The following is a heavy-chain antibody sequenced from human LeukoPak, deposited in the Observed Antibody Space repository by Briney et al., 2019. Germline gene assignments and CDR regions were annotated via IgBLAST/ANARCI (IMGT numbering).Heavy chain of an antibody. Sequence: SETLSLTCTVSGGSISSYYWSWIRQPPGKGLEWIGYIYYSGSTNYNPSLKSRVTISVDTSKNQFSLKLSSVTAADTAVYYCARDGGPLRGYSYDYRGQGTLVTVSS. J-gene: IGHJ4*02. V-gene: IGHV4-59*01. CDR3: ARDGGPLRGYSYDY. D-gene: IGHD5-18*01. CDR2: IYYSGST. CDR1: GGSISSYY.